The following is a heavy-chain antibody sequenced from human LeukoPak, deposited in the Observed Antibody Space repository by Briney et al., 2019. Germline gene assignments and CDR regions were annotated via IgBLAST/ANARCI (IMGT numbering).Heavy chain of an antibody. V-gene: IGHV3-30*02. CDR3: ARKTGGSYSFDY. CDR2: IRYDGSNK. J-gene: IGHJ4*02. Sequence: GGSLRLSCAASGFTFSSYGVHWVRQAPGKGLEWVAFIRYDGSNKYYADSVKGRFTISRDNSKNTLYLQMNSLRAEDTAVYYCARKTGGSYSFDYWGQGTLVTVSS. CDR1: GFTFSSYG. D-gene: IGHD1-26*01.